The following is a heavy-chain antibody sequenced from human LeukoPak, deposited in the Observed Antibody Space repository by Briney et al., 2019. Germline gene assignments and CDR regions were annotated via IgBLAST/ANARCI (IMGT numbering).Heavy chain of an antibody. V-gene: IGHV4-39*07. CDR3: ARAVVAYYDFWSGGGYWFDP. J-gene: IGHJ5*02. CDR1: GGSISSSHYY. CDR2: INHSGST. Sequence: SETLSLTCTVSGGSISSSHYYWSWIRQPPGKGLEWIGEINHSGSTNYNPSLKSRVTISVDTSKNQFSLKLSSVTAADTAVYYCARAVVAYYDFWSGGGYWFDPWGQGTLVTVSS. D-gene: IGHD3-3*01.